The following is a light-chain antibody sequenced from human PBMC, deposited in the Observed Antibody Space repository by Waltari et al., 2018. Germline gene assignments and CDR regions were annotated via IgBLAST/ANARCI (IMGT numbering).Light chain of an antibody. V-gene: IGKV4-1*01. CDR2: WAS. Sequence: DIVMTQSPDSLAVSLGERATINCKSSPSVLYSSNNRNFLAWYQKKPGQPPKLLISWASTRESGVPDRFSGSGSGTDFTLIIGSLQAEDVAVYYCQQYYSTPPTFGQGTRLEIK. J-gene: IGKJ5*01. CDR3: QQYYSTPPT. CDR1: PSVLYSSNNRNF.